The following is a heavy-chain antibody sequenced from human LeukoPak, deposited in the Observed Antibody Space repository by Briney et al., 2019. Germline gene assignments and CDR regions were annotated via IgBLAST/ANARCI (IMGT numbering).Heavy chain of an antibody. Sequence: GGSLRLSCAASGFTFSSYEMNLVRQAPGKGLEWVSAISGSGGSTYYADSVKGRFTISRDNSKNTLYLQMNSLRAEDTAVYYCAKDRLWFPGPMDVWGKGTTVTVSS. CDR1: GFTFSSYE. CDR2: ISGSGGST. V-gene: IGHV3-23*01. D-gene: IGHD3-10*01. CDR3: AKDRLWFPGPMDV. J-gene: IGHJ6*03.